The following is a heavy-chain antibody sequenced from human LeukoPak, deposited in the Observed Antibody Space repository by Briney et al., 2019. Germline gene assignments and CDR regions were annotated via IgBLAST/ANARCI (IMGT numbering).Heavy chain of an antibody. D-gene: IGHD6-19*01. CDR1: GYTFTSYG. CDR3: AREQWLEQINWFDP. CDR2: ISAYNGNT. V-gene: IGHV1-18*01. J-gene: IGHJ5*02. Sequence: ASVKVSCKASGYTFTSYGISWVRQAPGQGLEWMGWISAYNGNTNYAQKLQGRVTMTTDTSTSTAYMEPRSLRSDDTAVYYCAREQWLEQINWFDPWGQGTLVTVSS.